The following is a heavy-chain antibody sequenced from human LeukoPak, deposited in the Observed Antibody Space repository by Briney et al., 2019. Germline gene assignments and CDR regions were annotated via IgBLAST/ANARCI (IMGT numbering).Heavy chain of an antibody. CDR3: ARDGITGLIRDAFDI. Sequence: GGSLRLSCAASGFTVSSNYMSWVRQAPGKGLEWVSVIYSGGSTYYADSVKGRFTISRDNSKNTLYLQMNSLRAEDTAVYYCARDGITGLIRDAFDIWGQGTMVTVSS. CDR1: GFTVSSNY. D-gene: IGHD1-7*01. J-gene: IGHJ3*02. V-gene: IGHV3-53*01. CDR2: IYSGGST.